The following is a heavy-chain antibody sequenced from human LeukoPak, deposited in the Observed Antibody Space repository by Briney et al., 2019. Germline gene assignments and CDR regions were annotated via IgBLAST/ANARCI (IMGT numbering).Heavy chain of an antibody. V-gene: IGHV1-2*02. Sequence: ASVKVSCKASGYTFTGFHMHWVRQAPGQGIEWMGWIDSNSGGTSHEKPFQHRVTMTRDKSISTAYKELSEMRSDDTAVYYCARGWNIYGDYYFHYWGQGTLVTVSS. CDR1: GYTFTGFH. CDR2: IDSNSGGT. J-gene: IGHJ4*02. CDR3: ARGWNIYGDYYFHY. D-gene: IGHD4-17*01.